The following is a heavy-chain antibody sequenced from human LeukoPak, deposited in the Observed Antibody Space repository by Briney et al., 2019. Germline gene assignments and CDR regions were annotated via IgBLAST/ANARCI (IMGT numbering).Heavy chain of an antibody. CDR1: GYEASAYPFPKY. V-gene: IGHV1-2*02. J-gene: IGHJ4*02. CDR2: INPGSGAT. CDR3: AQGSSSDLQWLTEYFDN. D-gene: IGHD3-3*01. Sequence: GASVKVSCKASGYEASAYPFPKYGINWVRQAPGQGLEWMGCINPGSGATNYAQKFQARITMTSDTSSSSAYMELISLSLDDSAVYFCAQGSSSDLQWLTEYFDNWGQGTLVTVSS.